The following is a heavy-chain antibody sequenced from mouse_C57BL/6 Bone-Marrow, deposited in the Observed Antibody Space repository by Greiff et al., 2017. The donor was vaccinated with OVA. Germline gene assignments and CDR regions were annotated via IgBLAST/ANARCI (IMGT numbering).Heavy chain of an antibody. CDR2: IHPNSGST. D-gene: IGHD2-3*01. V-gene: IGHV1-64*01. CDR3: ARGGWLLPYYYAMDY. Sequence: QVQLKQPGAELVKPGASVKLSCKASGYTFTSYWMHWVKQRPGQGLEWIGMIHPNSGSTNYNEKFKSKATLTVDKSSSTAYMQLSSLTSEDSAVYYCARGGWLLPYYYAMDYWGQGTSVTVSS. CDR1: GYTFTSYW. J-gene: IGHJ4*01.